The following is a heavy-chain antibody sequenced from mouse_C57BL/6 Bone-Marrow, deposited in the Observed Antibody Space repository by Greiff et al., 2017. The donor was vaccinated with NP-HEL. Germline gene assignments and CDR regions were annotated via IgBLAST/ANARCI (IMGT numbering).Heavy chain of an antibody. CDR3: ARREGY. CDR2: INPNNGGT. Sequence: EVQLQQSGPELVKPGASVKISCKASGYTFTDYYMNWVKQSHGKSLEWLGDINPNNGGTSYNQKFKGKATLTVDKSSSTAYMELRSLTSEDSAVYYCARREGYWGQGTTLTVSS. CDR1: GYTFTDYY. V-gene: IGHV1-26*01. J-gene: IGHJ2*01.